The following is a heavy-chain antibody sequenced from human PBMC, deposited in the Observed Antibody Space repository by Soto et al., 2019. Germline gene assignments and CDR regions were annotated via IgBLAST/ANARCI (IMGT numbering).Heavy chain of an antibody. CDR3: ASCSRNYYFDY. CDR2: VYYSGST. V-gene: IGHV4-39*01. D-gene: IGHD2-15*01. CDR1: GNSISGTSSF. Sequence: PSETLSLTCTVSGNSISGTSSFWAWIRQPPGKNLEWIGSVYYSGSTYYNPSLKSRVTISVDTSKNQFSLKLSSVTAADTAVYYCASCSRNYYFDYWGQGTLVTVS. J-gene: IGHJ4*02.